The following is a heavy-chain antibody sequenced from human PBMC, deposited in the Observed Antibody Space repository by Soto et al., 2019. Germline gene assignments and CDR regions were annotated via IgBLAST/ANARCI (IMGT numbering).Heavy chain of an antibody. CDR2: ISGSGGST. CDR3: AKENGYSSSWFEFDY. V-gene: IGHV3-23*01. Sequence: PGGSLRLSCAASGFTFSSYVMNWVRQAPGKGLEWVSAISGSGGSTYYADSVKGRFTISRDNSKNTLYLQMNSLRAEDTAVYYCAKENGYSSSWFEFDYWGQGTLVTVSS. J-gene: IGHJ4*02. D-gene: IGHD6-13*01. CDR1: GFTFSSYV.